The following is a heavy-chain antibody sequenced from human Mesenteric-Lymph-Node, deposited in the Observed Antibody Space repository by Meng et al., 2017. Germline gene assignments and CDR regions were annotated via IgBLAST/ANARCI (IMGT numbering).Heavy chain of an antibody. CDR2: INPNSGGT. Sequence: ASVKVSCKASGYTFTGYYMHWVRQAPGQGLEWMGWINPNSGGTNYAQKFQGRVTMTRDTSISTAYMELSRLRSDDTAVYYCARESKTVPYYYGSGSYSQLDYWGQGTLVTVSS. CDR3: ARESKTVPYYYGSGSYSQLDY. V-gene: IGHV1-2*02. D-gene: IGHD3-10*01. J-gene: IGHJ4*02. CDR1: GYTFTGYY.